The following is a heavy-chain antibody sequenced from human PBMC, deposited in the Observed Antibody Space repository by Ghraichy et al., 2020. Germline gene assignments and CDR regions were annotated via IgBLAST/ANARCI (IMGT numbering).Heavy chain of an antibody. Sequence: GESLNISCAASGFTVSSNYMSWVRQAPGKGLEWVSVIYSGGSTYYADSVKGRFTISRDNSKNTLYLQMNSLRAEDTAVYYCARVVRGGYYSDYWGQGTLVTVSS. CDR1: GFTVSSNY. J-gene: IGHJ4*02. V-gene: IGHV3-53*01. D-gene: IGHD3-3*01. CDR2: IYSGGST. CDR3: ARVVRGGYYSDY.